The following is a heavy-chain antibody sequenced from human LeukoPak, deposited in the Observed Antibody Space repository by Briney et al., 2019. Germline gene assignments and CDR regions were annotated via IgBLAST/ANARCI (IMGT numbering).Heavy chain of an antibody. CDR1: GFTFISYA. Sequence: PGGSLRLSCAASGFTFISYAMTWVRQAPGKGLEWVSAITLSGSTTYYADSVKGRFTISKDTSKNTVYLQMNSLRAEDTAVYFCAKTGSGFYSDWGQGTLVTVSS. CDR3: AKTGSGFYSD. CDR2: ITLSGSTT. J-gene: IGHJ4*02. D-gene: IGHD3-22*01. V-gene: IGHV3-23*01.